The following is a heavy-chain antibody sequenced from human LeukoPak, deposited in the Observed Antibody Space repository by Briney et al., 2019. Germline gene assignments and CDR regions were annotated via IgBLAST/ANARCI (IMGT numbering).Heavy chain of an antibody. CDR2: IWYDGSNK. D-gene: IGHD3-10*01. CDR1: GFTFSSYG. V-gene: IGHV3-33*01. Sequence: GGSLRLSCAASGFTFSSYGMHWVRQAPGKGLEWVAVIWYDGSNKYYADSVKGRFTISRDNSKNTLYLQMNSLRAEDTAVYYCARDLRYYYGSGYPVADGMDVWGQGTTVTVSS. J-gene: IGHJ6*02. CDR3: ARDLRYYYGSGYPVADGMDV.